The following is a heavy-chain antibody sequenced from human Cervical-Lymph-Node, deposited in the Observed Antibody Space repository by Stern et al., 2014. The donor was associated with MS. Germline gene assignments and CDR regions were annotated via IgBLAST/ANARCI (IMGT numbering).Heavy chain of an antibody. CDR2: ISSSSSYI. J-gene: IGHJ4*02. V-gene: IGHV3-21*01. CDR3: ARVLVQIGYYFDY. D-gene: IGHD1/OR15-1a*01. CDR1: GFTFSSYS. Sequence: VQLVESGGGLVKPGGSLRLSCAASGFTFSSYSMNWVRQAPGKGLEWVSSISSSSSYIYYADSVKGRFTISRDNAKNSLYLQMNSLRAEDTAVYYCARVLVQIGYYFDYWGQGTLVTVSS.